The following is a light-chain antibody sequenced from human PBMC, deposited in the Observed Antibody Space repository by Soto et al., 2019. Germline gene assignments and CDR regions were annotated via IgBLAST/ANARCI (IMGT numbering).Light chain of an antibody. CDR3: QQYGPSPMYT. Sequence: EIVLTQSPGTLSLSPGERATLSCRASQTVSSSYLAWYQQKPGQAPRLLIYGASTRATGIPGRFSGSASGTDFTLTIIRLEPEYFAVYYCQQYGPSPMYTFGQGTNLEIK. V-gene: IGKV3-20*01. CDR2: GAS. J-gene: IGKJ2*01. CDR1: QTVSSSY.